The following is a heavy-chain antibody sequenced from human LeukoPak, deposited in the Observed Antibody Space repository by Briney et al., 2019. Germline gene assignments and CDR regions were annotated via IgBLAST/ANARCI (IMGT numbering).Heavy chain of an antibody. J-gene: IGHJ6*02. CDR2: IYNSGST. Sequence: SETLSLTCSVSGGSISSSTYYWGWIRPPPGKGLEWIGSIYNSGSTYYNPSLKSRVTISVDTSKNQFSLKLNSVTAADTAVYYCARHPWNSGMDVWGQGTTVTVSS. CDR3: ARHPWNSGMDV. D-gene: IGHD1-1*01. CDR1: GGSISSSTYY. V-gene: IGHV4-39*01.